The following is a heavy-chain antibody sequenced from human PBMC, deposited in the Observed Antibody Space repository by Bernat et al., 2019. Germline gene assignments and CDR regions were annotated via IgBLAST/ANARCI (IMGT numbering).Heavy chain of an antibody. V-gene: IGHV3-53*01. CDR2: IYSGGST. CDR3: ARDLHVGLRGLSFDY. CDR1: GFTVSSNY. D-gene: IGHD4-17*01. J-gene: IGHJ4*02. Sequence: EVQLVESGGGLIQPGGSLRLSCAASGFTVSSNYMSWVRQAPGKGLEWVSVIYSGGSTYYADSVKGRFTISRDNSKNTLYLKMNSLRAEDTAVYYCARDLHVGLRGLSFDYWGQGTLVTVSS.